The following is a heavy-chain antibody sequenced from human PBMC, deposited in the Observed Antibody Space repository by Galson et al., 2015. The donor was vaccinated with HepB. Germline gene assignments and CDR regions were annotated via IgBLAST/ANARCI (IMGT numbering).Heavy chain of an antibody. CDR2: ISDNGITT. CDR1: GFTFFTYT. CDR3: AKATGRGIGTTTSFDV. D-gene: IGHD1-1*01. V-gene: IGHV3-23*01. J-gene: IGHJ4*02. Sequence: SLRLSCAASGFTFFTYTMTWVRQAPGKGLEWVSSISDNGITTSYADSVQGRFTISRDNSKNTLYLHMSSLQVADTAVYYCAKATGRGIGTTTSFDVWGQGALVSVSS.